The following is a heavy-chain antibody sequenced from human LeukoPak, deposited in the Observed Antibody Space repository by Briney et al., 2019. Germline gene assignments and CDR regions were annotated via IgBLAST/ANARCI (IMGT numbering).Heavy chain of an antibody. CDR2: ISSSSGTI. CDR1: GFIFSSHS. CDR3: ARYSSSSEHDYYYYYMDV. Sequence: GGSLRLSCAASGFIFSSHSMDWVRQAPGKGLEWVSYISSSSGTIYYADSVKGRFTISRDNAKNSLYLQMNSLRAGDTAVYYCARYSSSSEHDYYYYYMDVWGQGTLVTVSS. J-gene: IGHJ6*03. D-gene: IGHD6-6*01. V-gene: IGHV3-48*01.